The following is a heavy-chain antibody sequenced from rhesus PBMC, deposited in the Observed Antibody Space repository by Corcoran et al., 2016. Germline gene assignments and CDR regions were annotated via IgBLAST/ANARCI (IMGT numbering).Heavy chain of an antibody. CDR3: ARGRGGF. Sequence: QLQLQESGPGLVKPSETLSVTCAVSGGSLSSSFWSWIRQAPGKGLEWIGYIYGSGSSTYYNPSLKSRVTLSVDTSKNQLSLKLSSVTAADTAVYYCARGRGGFWGQGVLVTVSS. J-gene: IGHJ4*01. V-gene: IGHV4-169*01. CDR2: IYGSGSST. CDR1: GGSLSSSF. D-gene: IGHD2-39*02.